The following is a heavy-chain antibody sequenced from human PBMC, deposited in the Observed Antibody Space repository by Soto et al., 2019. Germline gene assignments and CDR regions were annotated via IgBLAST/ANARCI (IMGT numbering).Heavy chain of an antibody. J-gene: IGHJ3*02. D-gene: IGHD3-10*01. CDR1: GYTLTELS. V-gene: IGHV1-24*01. CDR3: ATKSYYGSGYIIIGGAFDI. CDR2: FDPEDGET. Sequence: ASVKVSCKVSGYTLTELSMHWVRQAPGKGLEWMGGFDPEDGETIYAQKFQGRVTMTEDTSTDTAYMELSSLRSEDTAVYYCATKSYYGSGYIIIGGAFDIWGQGTMVTVSS.